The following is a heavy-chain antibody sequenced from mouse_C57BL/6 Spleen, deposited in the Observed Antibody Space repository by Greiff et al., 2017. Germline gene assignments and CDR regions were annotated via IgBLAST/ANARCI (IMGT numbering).Heavy chain of an antibody. J-gene: IGHJ2*01. V-gene: IGHV1-64*01. CDR2: IHPNSGST. D-gene: IGHD1-1*01. Sequence: QVQLQQPGAELVKPGASVKLSCKASGYTFTSYWMHWVKQRPGQGLEWIGMIHPNSGSTNYNEKFKSKATLTVDKSSSTAYMQLSSLTSEDSAVYYGARSPITTVVAGDFDYWGQGTTLTVSS. CDR3: ARSPITTVVAGDFDY. CDR1: GYTFTSYW.